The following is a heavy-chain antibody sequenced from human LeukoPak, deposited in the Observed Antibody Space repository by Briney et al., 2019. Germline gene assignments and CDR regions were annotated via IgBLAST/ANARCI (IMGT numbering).Heavy chain of an antibody. Sequence: GGSLRLSCAASGFTVSSNYMSWVRQAPGKGLGWVSVIYSGGSTYYADSVKGRFTISRDNSKNTLYLQMNSLRAEDTAVYYCARGRYGDYFDYWGQGTLVTVSS. CDR2: IYSGGST. CDR1: GFTVSSNY. D-gene: IGHD4-17*01. V-gene: IGHV3-66*01. J-gene: IGHJ4*02. CDR3: ARGRYGDYFDY.